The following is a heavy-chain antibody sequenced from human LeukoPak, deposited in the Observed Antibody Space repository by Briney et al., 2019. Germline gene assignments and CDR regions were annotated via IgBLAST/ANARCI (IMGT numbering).Heavy chain of an antibody. D-gene: IGHD3-10*01. V-gene: IGHV3-23*01. CDR3: AKVSWFGEFADY. CDR1: GFTFNNFA. CDR2: ISGSGGST. Sequence: GGSLRLSCAASGFTFNNFAMSWVRQAPGKGLEWVSAISGSGGSTYYADSVKGRFTISRDNSKNTLYLQMNSLRAEDTAVYYCAKVSWFGEFADYWGQGTLVTVSS. J-gene: IGHJ4*02.